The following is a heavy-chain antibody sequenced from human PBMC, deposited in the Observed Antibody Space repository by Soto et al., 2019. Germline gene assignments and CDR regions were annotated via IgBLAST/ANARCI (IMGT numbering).Heavy chain of an antibody. J-gene: IGHJ4*02. CDR1: GVTFSSYC. D-gene: IGHD2-15*01. V-gene: IGHV3-30*03. CDR2: ISYDGSNK. CDR3: ARGPSAVVDHFAY. Sequence: GGSLRLSGAAAGVTFSSYCMHWVRQAPGNGLEWVAVISYDGSNKYYADSVKGRFTISRDNSKNTLYLQMNSLRAEDTAVYYCARGPSAVVDHFAYWGQGNLVTVSS.